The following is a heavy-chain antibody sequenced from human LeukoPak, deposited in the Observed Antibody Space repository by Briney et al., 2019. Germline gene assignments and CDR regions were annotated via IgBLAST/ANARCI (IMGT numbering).Heavy chain of an antibody. Sequence: GGSLRLSCAASGFTLSSYAMSWVRQAPGRGLEWVSAISGSGGSTYYADSVKGRFTIFRDNSKNTLYLQMNSLRAEDTAVYYCAKLKSMVATSMYYFDYWGQGTLVTVSS. D-gene: IGHD5-12*01. V-gene: IGHV3-23*01. CDR3: AKLKSMVATSMYYFDY. CDR1: GFTLSSYA. J-gene: IGHJ4*02. CDR2: ISGSGGST.